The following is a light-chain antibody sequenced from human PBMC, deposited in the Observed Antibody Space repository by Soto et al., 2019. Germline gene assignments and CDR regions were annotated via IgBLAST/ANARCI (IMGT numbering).Light chain of an antibody. Sequence: QSVLTQPPSVSGAPGQRVTISCTGSSSNIGAGYDVHWYQQLPGTAPKILIYGNSNRPSGVPDRFSGSKSGTSASLAITGLQAEDEADYYCQSYDSSLRGRVFGGGTKLTVL. CDR1: SSNIGAGYD. CDR3: QSYDSSLRGRV. V-gene: IGLV1-40*01. CDR2: GNS. J-gene: IGLJ3*02.